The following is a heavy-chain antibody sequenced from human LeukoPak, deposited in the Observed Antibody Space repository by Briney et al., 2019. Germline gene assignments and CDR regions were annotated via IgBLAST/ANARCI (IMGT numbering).Heavy chain of an antibody. CDR2: INPNSGGT. D-gene: IGHD5-24*01. CDR1: GYTFTGYY. J-gene: IGHJ4*02. CDR3: ARVGGGYNYHFDY. V-gene: IGHV1-2*02. Sequence: ASVKVSCKASGYTFTGYYMHWVRQAPGQGLEWMGWINPNSGGTSYAQKFQGRVTMTRDTSISTAYMELSRLRSDDTAVYYCARVGGGYNYHFDYWGQGTLVTVSS.